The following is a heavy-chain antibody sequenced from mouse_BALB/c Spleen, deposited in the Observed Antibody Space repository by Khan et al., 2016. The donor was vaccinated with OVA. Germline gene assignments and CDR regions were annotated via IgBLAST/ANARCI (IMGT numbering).Heavy chain of an antibody. CDR2: ISSAVDYT. CDR1: GYTFSTYT. D-gene: IGHD4-1*01. V-gene: IGHV5-6*01. Sequence: EVELQESGGDLVRPGGSLKLSCSASGYTFSTYTMPWVRQHPNRRLEGFAPISSAVDYTLLPDSVKERFTISRDNDRNTLYLQMGSLRAEDTAMYYCASHLTGSFAYWGQGTLVTVSA. CDR3: ASHLTGSFAY. J-gene: IGHJ3*01.